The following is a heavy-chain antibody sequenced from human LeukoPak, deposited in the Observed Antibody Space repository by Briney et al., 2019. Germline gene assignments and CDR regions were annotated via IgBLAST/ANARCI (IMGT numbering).Heavy chain of an antibody. CDR3: AKDQAFGYYDILTGYFQDYYYYYGMDV. CDR2: ITSSDSRA. D-gene: IGHD3-9*01. J-gene: IGHJ6*02. V-gene: IGHV3-23*01. Sequence: GGSLRLSCAASGFTFSNFGMNWVRQAPGKGLEWVSGITSSDSRAYYADSVKGRFTISRDNSKNTLYLQMNSLRAEDTAVYYCAKDQAFGYYDILTGYFQDYYYYYGMDVWGQGTTVTVSS. CDR1: GFTFSNFG.